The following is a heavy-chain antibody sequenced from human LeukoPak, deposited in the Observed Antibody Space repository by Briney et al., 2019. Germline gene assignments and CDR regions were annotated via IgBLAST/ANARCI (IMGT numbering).Heavy chain of an antibody. CDR3: AKSFRITMVRGVIDY. D-gene: IGHD3-10*01. V-gene: IGHV3-30*02. J-gene: IGHJ4*02. CDR1: GFTFSSYG. Sequence: GGSLRLSRAASGFTFSSYGMHWVRQAPGKGLEWVAFIRYDGSNKYYADSVKGRFTISRDNSKNTLYLQMNSLRAEDTAVYYCAKSFRITMVRGVIDYWGQGTLVTVSS. CDR2: IRYDGSNK.